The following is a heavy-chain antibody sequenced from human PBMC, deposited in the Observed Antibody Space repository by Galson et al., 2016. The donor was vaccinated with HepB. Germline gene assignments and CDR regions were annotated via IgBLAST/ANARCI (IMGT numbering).Heavy chain of an antibody. Sequence: SETLSLTCTVSGGSITTGTFYWGWIRQPPGGGLEWIGSISYAGTTSYNPSLKGRITISRETSKNQFSLQLTSGTATDTATDYCVRHRAAVHPFDFWGQGTLVAVSS. V-gene: IGHV4-39*01. J-gene: IGHJ4*02. CDR1: GGSITTGTFY. CDR2: ISYAGTT. CDR3: VRHRAAVHPFDF. D-gene: IGHD6-13*01.